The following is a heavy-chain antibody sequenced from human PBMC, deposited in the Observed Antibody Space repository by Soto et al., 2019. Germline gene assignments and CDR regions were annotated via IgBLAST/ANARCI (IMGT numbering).Heavy chain of an antibody. D-gene: IGHD1-7*01. J-gene: IGHJ4*02. CDR1: TYSIRSGDY. CDR2: ISRSGDT. V-gene: IGHV4-38-2*01. Sequence: ASETMSLTCAVSTYSIRSGDYWAWIRQSPGKGLGWFGSISRSGDTFYNPSLRSRVTLSVDASKSQVFLQLTSVTAADTALYYCACGHASVHGVELWGQGTLVTVSS. CDR3: ACGHASVHGVEL.